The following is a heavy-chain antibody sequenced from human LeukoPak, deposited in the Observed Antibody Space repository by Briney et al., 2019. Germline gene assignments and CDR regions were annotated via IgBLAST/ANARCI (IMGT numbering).Heavy chain of an antibody. J-gene: IGHJ3*02. CDR2: IRYDGSNK. D-gene: IGHD2-2*01. CDR3: AKGDSTPDAFDI. Sequence: PGGSLRLSCAASGFTFSSYGMHWVRQAPGKGLEWVAFIRYDGSNKYYADSVKGRFTISRDNSKNTLYLQMNSLRAEDTAVYYCAKGDSTPDAFDIWGQGTMVTVSS. CDR1: GFTFSSYG. V-gene: IGHV3-30*02.